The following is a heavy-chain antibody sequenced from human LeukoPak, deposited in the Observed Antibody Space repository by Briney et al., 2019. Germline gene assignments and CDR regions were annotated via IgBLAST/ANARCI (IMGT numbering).Heavy chain of an antibody. D-gene: IGHD1-26*01. V-gene: IGHV3-74*01. Sequence: GGSLRLSCAASGFTFSSYWMHWVRQAPGKGLVWVSRINSDGSSTSYADSVKGRFTISRDNAKNTLYLQMNSLRAEDTAVYYCARGLVGATDHYYYGMDVWGQGTTVTVSS. CDR3: ARGLVGATDHYYYGMDV. J-gene: IGHJ6*02. CDR2: INSDGSST. CDR1: GFTFSSYW.